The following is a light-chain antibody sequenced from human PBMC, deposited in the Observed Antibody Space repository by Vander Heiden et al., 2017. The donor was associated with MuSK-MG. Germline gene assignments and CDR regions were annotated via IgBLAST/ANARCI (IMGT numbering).Light chain of an antibody. CDR3: QLWGTNTDSVNVV. J-gene: IGLJ2*01. CDR2: DDN. V-gene: IGLV3-21*02. CDR1: NIASKS. Sequence: SYVLTQPPSVSVAPGQTARITCGGNNIASKSVHWYQQKPGQAPVLVIYDDNYRPSGSPGRVSGSDSGNMATTTITRVEDGEEADDDCQLWGTNTDSVNVVFGGGTKLTVL.